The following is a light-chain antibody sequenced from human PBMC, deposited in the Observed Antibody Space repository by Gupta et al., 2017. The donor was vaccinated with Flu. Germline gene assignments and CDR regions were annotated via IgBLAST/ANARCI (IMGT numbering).Light chain of an antibody. CDR2: DVT. J-gene: IGLJ2*01. Sequence: QSALTQPRSVSGSPGQSVTISCTGTTSDIGDYNYVSWFQQHPGKAPRLMIYDVTERSSGVPARFSDSKSGNTASLTISGLQAEDEADYHCCSFAGSYTLVFGGGTKLTVL. CDR1: TSDIGDYNY. V-gene: IGLV2-11*01. CDR3: CSFAGSYTLV.